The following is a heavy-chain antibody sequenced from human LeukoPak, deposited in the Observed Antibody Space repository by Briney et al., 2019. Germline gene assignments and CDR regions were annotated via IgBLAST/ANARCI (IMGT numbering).Heavy chain of an antibody. CDR3: AKTGSGRSPPYYYYYYMDV. CDR1: GFTFSSYS. V-gene: IGHV3-23*01. D-gene: IGHD3-10*01. CDR2: ISGSGGST. Sequence: PGGSLRLSCAASGFTFSSYSMNWARQAPGKGLEGVSAISGSGGSTYYADSVKGRFTISRDNSKNTLYLQMNSLRAEDTAVYYCAKTGSGRSPPYYYYYYMDVWGKGTTVTISS. J-gene: IGHJ6*03.